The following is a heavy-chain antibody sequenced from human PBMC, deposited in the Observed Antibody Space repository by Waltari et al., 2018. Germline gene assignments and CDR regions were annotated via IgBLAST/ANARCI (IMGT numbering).Heavy chain of an antibody. CDR1: GDYVTSPYL. CDR3: ARDRGRGLYLDT. V-gene: IGHV4-4*02. CDR2: VHGGGRT. Sequence: QLQLQESGPGLVNTSGTLSLSCAVSGDYVTSPYLWNWVRQSPQRGLEWIGQVHGGGRTNYSPSFASRVTVSLDTYKNQISLKVTAATAADTAVYYCARDRGRGLYLDTWGPGTLVTVSP. J-gene: IGHJ5*02. D-gene: IGHD2-15*01.